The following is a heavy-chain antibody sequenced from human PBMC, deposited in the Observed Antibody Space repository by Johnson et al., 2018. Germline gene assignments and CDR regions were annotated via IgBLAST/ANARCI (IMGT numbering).Heavy chain of an antibody. CDR3: GRLKRYGFSQGRDV. Sequence: VQLVQSGGGLVQPGGSLRLSCAASGFTFSDHYMGWVRQAPGKGLEWVGRSRTEANSYTPEYAESVKGSFTISRDYAKNSPYLQMNSLKTEDTAVYYCGRLKRYGFSQGRDVGGKGTTVTVSS. CDR1: GFTFSDHY. V-gene: IGHV3-72*01. D-gene: IGHD3-10*01. CDR2: SRTEANSYTP. J-gene: IGHJ6*04.